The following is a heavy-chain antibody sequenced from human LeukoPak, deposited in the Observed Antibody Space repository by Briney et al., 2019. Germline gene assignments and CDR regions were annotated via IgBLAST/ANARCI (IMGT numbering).Heavy chain of an antibody. Sequence: PSETLSLTCTVSGGSISSHYWSWIRQPPGKGLEWIGYIYYSGSTNYNPSLKSRVTISVDTSKNQFSLRLSSVTAADTAVYYCARADGAYSSSAYWGQGTLVTVSS. CDR2: IYYSGST. CDR1: GGSISSHY. V-gene: IGHV4-59*11. CDR3: ARADGAYSSSAY. J-gene: IGHJ4*02. D-gene: IGHD6-6*01.